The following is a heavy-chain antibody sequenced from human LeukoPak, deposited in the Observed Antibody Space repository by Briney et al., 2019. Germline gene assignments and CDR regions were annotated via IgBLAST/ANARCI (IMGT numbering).Heavy chain of an antibody. J-gene: IGHJ4*02. CDR2: INPSGGST. CDR1: GGTFSSYA. D-gene: IGHD1-1*01. CDR3: ARDLVGTTEGY. V-gene: IGHV1-46*01. Sequence: ASVKVSCKASGGTFSSYAISWVRQAPGQGLEWMGIINPSGGSTSYAQKFQGRVTMTRDTSTSTVYMELSSLRSEDTAVYYCARDLVGTTEGYWGQGTLVTVSS.